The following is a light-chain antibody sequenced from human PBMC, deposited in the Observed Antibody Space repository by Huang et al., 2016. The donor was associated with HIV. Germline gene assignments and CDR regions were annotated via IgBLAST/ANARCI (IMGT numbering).Light chain of an antibody. V-gene: IGKV1-6*02. CDR1: QGIRDD. CDR2: ATS. Sequence: AVQMTQSPSSLSASVGDRVTITCRASQGIRDDLAWYQQKPGKAPKLLIYATSNLQSGVTSRFSGSRSGTDVTLTISSLQPEDFATYYCLQDYNYPPTFGQGTKVDIK. CDR3: LQDYNYPPT. J-gene: IGKJ1*01.